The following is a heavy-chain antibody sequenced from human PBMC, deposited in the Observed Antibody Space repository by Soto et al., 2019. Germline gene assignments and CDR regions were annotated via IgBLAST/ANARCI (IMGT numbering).Heavy chain of an antibody. D-gene: IGHD6-19*01. CDR3: ARGQYSSGGGYFDY. Sequence: EVQLVESGGGLVQPGGSLRLSCAASGFTFSSYEMNWVRQAPGKGLEWVSYISSSGSTIYYADSVKGRFTISRDNAKNSLDRQMNSLRAEDTAVYYCARGQYSSGGGYFDYWGQETLVTVSS. V-gene: IGHV3-48*03. CDR1: GFTFSSYE. J-gene: IGHJ4*02. CDR2: ISSSGSTI.